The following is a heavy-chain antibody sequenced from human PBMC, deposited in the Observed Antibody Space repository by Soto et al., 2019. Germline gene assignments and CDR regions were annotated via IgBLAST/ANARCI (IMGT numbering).Heavy chain of an antibody. Sequence: PGGSLRLSCAASGFTFSSYGIHWVRQAPGKGLEWVAVISYDGSNKYYADSVKGRFTISRDNSKNTLYLQMNSLRAEDTAVYYCAKEILEYCSGGSCYYFDYWGQGTLVTVSS. D-gene: IGHD2-15*01. V-gene: IGHV3-30*18. CDR2: ISYDGSNK. CDR3: AKEILEYCSGGSCYYFDY. CDR1: GFTFSSYG. J-gene: IGHJ4*02.